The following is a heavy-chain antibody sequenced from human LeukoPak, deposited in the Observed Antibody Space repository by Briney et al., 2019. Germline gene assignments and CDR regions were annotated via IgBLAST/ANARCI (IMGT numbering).Heavy chain of an antibody. CDR1: GFSISSYY. D-gene: IGHD6-19*01. V-gene: IGHV4-59*01. Sequence: SETLSLTCTVSGFSISSYYWSWIRQPPGKGLEWIGYIYYSGSTNYNPSLKSRVTISVDTSKNQFSLKLSSVTAADTAVYYCAREEAGTLNFDYWGQGTLVTVSS. CDR2: IYYSGST. J-gene: IGHJ4*02. CDR3: AREEAGTLNFDY.